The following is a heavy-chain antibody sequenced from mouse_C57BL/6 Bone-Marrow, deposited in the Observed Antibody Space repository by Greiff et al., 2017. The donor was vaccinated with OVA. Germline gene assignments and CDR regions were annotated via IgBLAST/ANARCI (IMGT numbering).Heavy chain of an antibody. CDR2: IHPNSGST. CDR3: ERGGDGYYAY. V-gene: IGHV1-64*01. J-gene: IGHJ3*01. D-gene: IGHD2-3*01. Sequence: QVQLQQPGAELVKPGASVKLSCKASGYTFTSYWMHWVQQRPGQGLEWIGMIHPNSGSTNYNEKFKSKATLTVDKSSSKAYMQISSLTSDESAVDYCERGGDGYYAYWGQGTLVTVSA. CDR1: GYTFTSYW.